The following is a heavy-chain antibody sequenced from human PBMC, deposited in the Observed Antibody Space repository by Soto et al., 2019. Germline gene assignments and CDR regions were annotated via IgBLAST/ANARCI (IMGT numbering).Heavy chain of an antibody. CDR3: AEAPFSSGYYSYFDY. Sequence: SVKVSCKASGFTFTSSAVQWVRQARGQRLEWIGWIVVGSGNTNYAQKFQERVTITRDMSTSTAYMELSSLRSEDTAVYYCAEAPFSSGYYSYFDYWGQGTLVTVSS. D-gene: IGHD3-22*01. CDR2: IVVGSGNT. J-gene: IGHJ4*02. V-gene: IGHV1-58*01. CDR1: GFTFTSSA.